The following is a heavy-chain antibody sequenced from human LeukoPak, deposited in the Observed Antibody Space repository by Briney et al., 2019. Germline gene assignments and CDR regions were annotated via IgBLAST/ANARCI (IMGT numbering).Heavy chain of an antibody. CDR1: GYTFTSYG. CDR3: ASCPSREGQLDY. CDR2: ISAYSGNT. Sequence: ASVKVSCKASGYTFTSYGFHWVRQAPGQGLEWMGWISAYSGNTNYAQKLQGRVTLTTDTSTSTAYMELRSLRSEDTAVYYCASCPSREGQLDYWGQGTLVTVSS. J-gene: IGHJ4*02. V-gene: IGHV1-18*01. D-gene: IGHD1-26*01.